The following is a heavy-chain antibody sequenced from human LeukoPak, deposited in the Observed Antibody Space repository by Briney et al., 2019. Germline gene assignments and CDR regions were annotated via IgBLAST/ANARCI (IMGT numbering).Heavy chain of an antibody. CDR2: THPSGNS. CDR1: GGSNNSYY. Sequence: PSEPLSLSCTVSGGSNNSYYWSWIRQPPGKGLEWIGYTHPSGNSNYSPSLKSRVTISIDTSRNQFSLKLSSVTAADTAVYYCARKAPKKGWFDPWGQGTLVTVSS. J-gene: IGHJ5*02. V-gene: IGHV4-4*09. CDR3: ARKAPKKGWFDP.